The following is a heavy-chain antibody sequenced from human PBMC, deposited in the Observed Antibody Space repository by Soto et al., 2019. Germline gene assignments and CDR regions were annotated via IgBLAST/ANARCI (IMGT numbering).Heavy chain of an antibody. CDR1: GFTFSSYG. Sequence: PGGSLRLSCAASGFTFSSYGMHWVCQAPGKGLEWVAVIWYDGSNKYYADSVKGRFTISRDNSKNTLYLQMNSLRAEDTAVYYCAREGWLRPQGLYNWFDPWGQGTLVTVSS. V-gene: IGHV3-33*01. CDR2: IWYDGSNK. J-gene: IGHJ5*02. D-gene: IGHD5-12*01. CDR3: AREGWLRPQGLYNWFDP.